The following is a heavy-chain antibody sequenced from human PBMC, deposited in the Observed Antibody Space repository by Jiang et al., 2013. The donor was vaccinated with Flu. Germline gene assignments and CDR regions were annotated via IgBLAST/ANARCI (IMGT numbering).Heavy chain of an antibody. CDR1: GDTFSNSV. V-gene: IGHV1-69*01. CDR2: VIPIYGTA. CDR3: ARGNNYGMGYYYYAMDI. D-gene: IGHD5-18*01. Sequence: GAEVKKPGSSVRVSCKASGDTFSNSVIAWVRQAPGQGLEWMGGVIPIYGTANYAEKLQGRVTITADASTNTGYMELRSLRSEDTAVYYCARGNNYGMGYYYYAMDIWGNGTTVTVSS. J-gene: IGHJ6*04.